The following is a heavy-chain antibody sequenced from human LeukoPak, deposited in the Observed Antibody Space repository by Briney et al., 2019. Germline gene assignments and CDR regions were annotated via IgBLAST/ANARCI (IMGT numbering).Heavy chain of an antibody. Sequence: GGSLRLSCAASGFTFSSYGMHWVRQAPGKGLEWVAFIRYDGSNKYYADSVKGRCTISRDNSKNTLYLQMNSLRAEDTAVYYCAKDRRVYSYYGSADYWGQGTLVTVSS. CDR2: IRYDGSNK. J-gene: IGHJ4*02. CDR3: AKDRRVYSYYGSADY. CDR1: GFTFSSYG. V-gene: IGHV3-30*02. D-gene: IGHD3-10*01.